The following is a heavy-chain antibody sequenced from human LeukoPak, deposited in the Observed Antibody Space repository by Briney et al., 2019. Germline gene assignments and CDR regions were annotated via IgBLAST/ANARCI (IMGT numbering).Heavy chain of an antibody. Sequence: GGSLRLSCAASGFTFSSYAMHWVRQAPGKGLEWVAVISYDGSNKYYADSVKGRFTISRDNSKNTLYLQMNSLRAEDTAVYYCARDENRDYGDSPLKDYWGQGTLVTVSS. D-gene: IGHD4-17*01. CDR3: ARDENRDYGDSPLKDY. V-gene: IGHV3-30-3*01. CDR1: GFTFSSYA. CDR2: ISYDGSNK. J-gene: IGHJ4*02.